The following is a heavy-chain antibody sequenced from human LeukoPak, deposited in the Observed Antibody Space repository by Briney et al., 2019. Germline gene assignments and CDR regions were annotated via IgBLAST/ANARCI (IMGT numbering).Heavy chain of an antibody. Sequence: PGGSLRLSCAASGFTFSSYWMHWVRQAPGKGLVWVSRINTDGSSTSYADSVKGRFTISRDNSKNTLYLQMNSLRAEDTAVYYCASAPLKAAETYYFDYWGQGTLVTVSS. J-gene: IGHJ4*02. CDR1: GFTFSSYW. D-gene: IGHD6-25*01. CDR3: ASAPLKAAETYYFDY. CDR2: INTDGSST. V-gene: IGHV3-74*01.